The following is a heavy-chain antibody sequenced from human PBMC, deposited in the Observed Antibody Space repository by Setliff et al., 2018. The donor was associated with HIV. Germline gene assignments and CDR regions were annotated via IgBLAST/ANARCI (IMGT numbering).Heavy chain of an antibody. CDR2: ISYDGTNK. J-gene: IGHJ4*02. D-gene: IGHD3-3*01. CDR1: GFTFSSYG. Sequence: GGSLRLSCAASGFTFSSYGMHWVRQAPGKGLEWVAVISYDGTNKYYADSVKGRFTLSRDTSKNTLFLQMNSLRPEDAAVYYCARVRLYNTALDYWGQGTLVTVSS. V-gene: IGHV3-30*03. CDR3: ARVRLYNTALDY.